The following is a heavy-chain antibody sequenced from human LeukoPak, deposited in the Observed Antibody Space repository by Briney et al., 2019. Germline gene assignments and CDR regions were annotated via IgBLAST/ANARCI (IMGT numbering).Heavy chain of an antibody. CDR1: GYTFTSYS. CDR3: ARDMRRFCGADCFPDY. CDR2: ISAYNGNT. Sequence: ASVKVSCKASGYTFTSYSITWMRQAPGQGLEWMGWISAYNGNTNYAQKFQDRVTMTTDTSTSTAYMELRSLRSDDTAVYYCARDMRRFCGADCFPDYWGQGTLVTVSS. D-gene: IGHD2-21*02. V-gene: IGHV1-18*01. J-gene: IGHJ4*02.